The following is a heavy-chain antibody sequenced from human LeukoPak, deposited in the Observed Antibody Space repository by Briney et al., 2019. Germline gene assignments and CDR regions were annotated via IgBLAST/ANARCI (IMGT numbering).Heavy chain of an antibody. Sequence: PGGSLRLSCAASGFTFDDYGMSWVRQAPGKGLEWVSGINWNGGSTGYAASVEGRFTISRDNAKNSLYLQMNSLRAEDTALYYCARVDQQLSFSDYFDNWGQGTLVTVSS. CDR1: GFTFDDYG. CDR3: ARVDQQLSFSDYFDN. CDR2: INWNGGST. V-gene: IGHV3-20*04. D-gene: IGHD6-13*01. J-gene: IGHJ4*02.